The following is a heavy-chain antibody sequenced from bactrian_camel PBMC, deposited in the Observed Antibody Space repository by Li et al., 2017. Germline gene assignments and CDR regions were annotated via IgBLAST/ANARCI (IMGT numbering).Heavy chain of an antibody. CDR3: AADFTLCTLKVAAGTSDLGY. V-gene: IGHV3S54*01. J-gene: IGHJ6*01. CDR2: IYTRSTIT. D-gene: IGHD1*01. CDR1: GNTDSTKC. Sequence: SLRLSCVASGNTDSTKCMGWFRQAPGKQREGVASIYTRSTITSYADSVKGRFTISHDDVKNTVYLQMDSLKPEDTAMYYCAADFTLCTLKVAAGTSDLGYWGQGTQVTVS.